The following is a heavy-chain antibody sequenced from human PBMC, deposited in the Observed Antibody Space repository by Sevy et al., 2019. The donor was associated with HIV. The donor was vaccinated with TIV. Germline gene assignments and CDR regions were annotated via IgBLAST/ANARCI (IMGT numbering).Heavy chain of an antibody. J-gene: IGHJ6*02. V-gene: IGHV3-15*01. Sequence: GGSLRLSCTASEFTFTNAWMSWVRQAPGKGLEWVGRIKSKKDGGTTDYAAPVKGRFTISRDDSKNTLYLQMNSLKTEDTGKYYCTTEAFDAETYYYHYYGMDVWGQGTTVTVSS. CDR3: TTEAFDAETYYYHYYGMDV. CDR1: EFTFTNAW. D-gene: IGHD3-10*01. CDR2: IKSKKDGGTT.